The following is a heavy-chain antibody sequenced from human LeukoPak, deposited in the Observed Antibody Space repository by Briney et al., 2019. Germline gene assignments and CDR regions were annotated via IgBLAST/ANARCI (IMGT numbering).Heavy chain of an antibody. Sequence: ASVKVSCKASGYTFTSYDINWVRQATGQGLEWMGWMNPNSGNTGYAQKFQGRVTITRNTSTSTAYMELSSLRSEDTAVYYCARGITVTTRYYYYYYYMDVWGKGTTVTVSS. CDR2: MNPNSGNT. V-gene: IGHV1-8*03. J-gene: IGHJ6*03. CDR1: GYTFTSYD. CDR3: ARGITVTTRYYYYYYYMDV. D-gene: IGHD4-11*01.